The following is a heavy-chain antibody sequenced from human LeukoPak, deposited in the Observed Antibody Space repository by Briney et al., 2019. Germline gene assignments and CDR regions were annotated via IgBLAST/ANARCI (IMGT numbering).Heavy chain of an antibody. Sequence: ASVKVSCKVSGYTLTELSMHWVRQAPGKGLEWTGGFDPEDGETIYAQKFQGRVTMTEDTSTDTAYMELSSLRSEDTAVYYCATGVVVVAATHAFDIWGQGTMVTVSS. J-gene: IGHJ3*02. D-gene: IGHD2-15*01. CDR1: GYTLTELS. CDR2: FDPEDGET. CDR3: ATGVVVVAATHAFDI. V-gene: IGHV1-24*01.